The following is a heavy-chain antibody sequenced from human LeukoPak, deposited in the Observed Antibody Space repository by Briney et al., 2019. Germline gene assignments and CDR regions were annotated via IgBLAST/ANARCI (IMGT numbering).Heavy chain of an antibody. V-gene: IGHV3-30*04. J-gene: IGHJ4*02. D-gene: IGHD1-14*01. CDR2: ISYDGSNK. Sequence: GGSLRLSCGASGFTFSSYSMHWVRQAPGKGLEWVAVISYDGSNKYYADSVKGRFTISRDNAKNSVYLQMNSLRAEDTAVYYCAKAEPASGYDYWGQGTLVTVSS. CDR1: GFTFSSYS. CDR3: AKAEPASGYDY.